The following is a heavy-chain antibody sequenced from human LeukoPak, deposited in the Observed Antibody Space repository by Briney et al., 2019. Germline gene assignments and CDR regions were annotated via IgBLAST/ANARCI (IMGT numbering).Heavy chain of an antibody. CDR2: INPNSGGT. CDR3: ARDSEWCKNWFDP. CDR1: GYTFTGYY. D-gene: IGHD2-8*01. V-gene: IGHV1-2*06. Sequence: ASVKVSCKASGYTFTGYYMHWVRQAPGQGLEWIGRINPNSGGTNYAQKFQGRVTMTRDTSISTAYMELSRLRSDDTAVYYCARDSEWCKNWFDPWGQGTLVTVSS. J-gene: IGHJ5*02.